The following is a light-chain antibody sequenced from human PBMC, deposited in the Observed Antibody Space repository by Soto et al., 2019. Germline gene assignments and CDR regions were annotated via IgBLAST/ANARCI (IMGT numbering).Light chain of an antibody. CDR3: QQRERWPRT. V-gene: IGKV3-11*01. CDR2: EEA. Sequence: EIVLTQSPATLSSSPGERATLSCRASQTVGVRLAWYQHKPGQAPRLIIYEEANRAAGSPARFSGSGSGTDFTLTITSLEHEDFAFYYCQQRERWPRTVGQGTKVEIK. J-gene: IGKJ1*01. CDR1: QTVGVR.